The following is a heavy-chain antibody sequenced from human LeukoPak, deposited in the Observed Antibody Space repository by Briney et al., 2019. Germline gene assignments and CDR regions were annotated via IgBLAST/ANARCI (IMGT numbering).Heavy chain of an antibody. CDR2: ISTSSNTI. V-gene: IGHV3-48*04. CDR3: AREGQWRSFDI. D-gene: IGHD6-19*01. CDR1: GFTFSNYG. J-gene: IGHJ3*02. Sequence: PGGTLRLSCAASGFTFSNYGMSWIRQAPGKGLEWLSYISTSSNTIYYAESVKGRFTISRDNAKNSLYLQMNSLRAEDTAVYYCAREGQWRSFDIWGQGTMVTVSS.